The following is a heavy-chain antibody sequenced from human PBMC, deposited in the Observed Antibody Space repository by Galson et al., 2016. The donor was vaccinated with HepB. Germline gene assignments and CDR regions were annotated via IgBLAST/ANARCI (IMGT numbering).Heavy chain of an antibody. D-gene: IGHD6-19*01. CDR3: AKDIREVSGFGMDV. V-gene: IGHV3-9*01. CDR1: GFIFDDYA. J-gene: IGHJ6*02. Sequence: SLRLSCAASGFIFDDYAMLWVRQAPGKGLEWVSGIRWNRANVRYADSVKGRFTISRDNAKKSPYLQMNSLRAEDTAMYYCAKDIREVSGFGMDVWGQGTTVTVSS. CDR2: IRWNRANV.